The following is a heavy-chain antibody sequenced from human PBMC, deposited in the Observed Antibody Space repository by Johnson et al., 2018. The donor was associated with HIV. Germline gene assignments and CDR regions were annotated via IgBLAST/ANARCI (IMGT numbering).Heavy chain of an antibody. CDR3: ARAQYRWYSSGLDAFDI. CDR2: ISYDGTNK. D-gene: IGHD6-19*01. V-gene: IGHV3-30-3*01. Sequence: VQLVESGGGVVQPGRSLRLSCAASAFTFSSYAMHWVRQAPGKGLEWVAVISYDGTNKYYADSVKGRFTISRYNAKNSLYLQMNSLRAEDTAVYYCARAQYRWYSSGLDAFDIWGQGTMVTVSS. CDR1: AFTFSSYA. J-gene: IGHJ3*02.